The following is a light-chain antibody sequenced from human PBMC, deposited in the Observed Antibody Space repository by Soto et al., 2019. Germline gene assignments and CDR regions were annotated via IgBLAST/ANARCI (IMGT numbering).Light chain of an antibody. CDR2: AAS. CDR1: QSVSYTF. CDR3: QQYGYSAT. Sequence: EILLTQSPGTLSLSPGERATLSCRASQSVSYTFLAWYQQKPGQAPRLLIYAASSRATGIPDRFSGSGSGTDFTLTISRLEPEDFAVYYCQQYGYSATFGGGTKVDIK. J-gene: IGKJ4*01. V-gene: IGKV3-20*01.